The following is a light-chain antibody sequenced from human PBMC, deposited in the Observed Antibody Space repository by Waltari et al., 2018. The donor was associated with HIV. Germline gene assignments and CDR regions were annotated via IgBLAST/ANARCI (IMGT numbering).Light chain of an antibody. Sequence: QSALTQPPSASGSPGQSVTISCSGTSSDVGGYDYVSWYQQHPGKAPKLMIYEVSNRPSGVPDRFAGSKSGNTASLTVSGLQAEDEADYYCSSHAGSNNYVFGTGTKVTVL. V-gene: IGLV2-8*01. J-gene: IGLJ1*01. CDR2: EVS. CDR3: SSHAGSNNYV. CDR1: SSDVGGYDY.